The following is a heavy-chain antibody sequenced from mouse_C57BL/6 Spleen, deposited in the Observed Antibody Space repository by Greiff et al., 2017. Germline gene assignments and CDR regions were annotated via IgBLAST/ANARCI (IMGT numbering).Heavy chain of an antibody. J-gene: IGHJ2*01. CDR1: GYAFSSSW. Sequence: VQLQQSGPELVKPGASVKISCKASGYAFSSSWMNWVKQRPGKGLEWIGRIYPGDGDTNYNEKFKSKAKLTVDKSSSTAYMQLSSLTSEDSAVYYCARGGLLRYFDYWGQGTTLTVSS. CDR3: ARGGLLRYFDY. D-gene: IGHD1-1*01. CDR2: IYPGDGDT. V-gene: IGHV1-82*01.